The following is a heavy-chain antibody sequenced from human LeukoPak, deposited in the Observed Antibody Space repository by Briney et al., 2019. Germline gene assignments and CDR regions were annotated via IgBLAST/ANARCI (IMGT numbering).Heavy chain of an antibody. Sequence: SETLSLTCTVSGGSISSYYWSWIRQPPGKGLEWIGYIYYSGSTNYNPSLKSRVTISVDTSKNQFSLKLSSVTAADTAVYYCASSSGWSLFDYWGQGTLVTVSS. D-gene: IGHD6-19*01. CDR2: IYYSGST. CDR3: ASSSGWSLFDY. CDR1: GGSISSYY. V-gene: IGHV4-59*01. J-gene: IGHJ4*02.